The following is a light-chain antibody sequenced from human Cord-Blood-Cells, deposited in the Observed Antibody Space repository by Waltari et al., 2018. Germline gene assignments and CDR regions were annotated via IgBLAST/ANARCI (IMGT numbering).Light chain of an antibody. CDR3: QQYYSTPPT. J-gene: IGKJ1*01. Sequence: DIVMTQSPDSLAVSLGERATMTCKSSQSVLYSSNNKNYLAWYQQKPGQPPKLLIYWASTRESGVPDRFSGSGSGTDFTLTISSLQAEDVAVYYCQQYYSTPPTFGQGTKVEIK. CDR1: QSVLYSSNNKNY. V-gene: IGKV4-1*01. CDR2: WAS.